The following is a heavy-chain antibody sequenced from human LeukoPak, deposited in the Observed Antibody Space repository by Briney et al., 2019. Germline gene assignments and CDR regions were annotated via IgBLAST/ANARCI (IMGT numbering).Heavy chain of an antibody. V-gene: IGHV3-9*03. CDR2: ISWNSGSI. J-gene: IGHJ4*02. CDR3: AKDISSSPEGYFDY. CDR1: GFTFDDYA. Sequence: AGRSLRLSCAASGFTFDDYAMHWVRQAPGKGLEWVSGISWNSGSIGYADSVKGRFTISRDSAKNSLYLQMNSLRAEDMALYYCAKDISSSPEGYFDYWGQGTLVTVSS. D-gene: IGHD6-13*01.